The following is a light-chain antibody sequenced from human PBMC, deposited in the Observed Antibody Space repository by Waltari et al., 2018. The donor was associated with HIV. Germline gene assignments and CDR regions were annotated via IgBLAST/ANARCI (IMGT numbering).Light chain of an antibody. V-gene: IGKV4-1*01. Sequence: DIVLTQSPASLTPPMRARPNINCSSRWSILYSSHNKNYLDWYRQKPGQPPKLLIYWASTRESGVPDRFSGSGSGTNFTLTISGLQTEDLAVYYGQQYFSSPLTFGGGTRVEIK. CDR2: WAS. CDR3: QQYFSSPLT. J-gene: IGKJ4*01. CDR1: WSILYSSHNKNY.